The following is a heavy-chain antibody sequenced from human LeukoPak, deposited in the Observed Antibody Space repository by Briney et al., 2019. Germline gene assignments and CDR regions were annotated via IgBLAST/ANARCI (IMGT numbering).Heavy chain of an antibody. CDR3: AKSGYNRFDY. D-gene: IGHD5-24*01. CDR2: ISWDGGST. Sequence: GGSLRLSCAASGFTFDDYAMHWVRQAPGKGLEWVSLISWDGGSTYYADSVKGRFTISRDNSKKSLYLQMNSLRAEDTALYYCAKSGYNRFDYWGQGTLVTVSS. V-gene: IGHV3-43D*03. J-gene: IGHJ4*02. CDR1: GFTFDDYA.